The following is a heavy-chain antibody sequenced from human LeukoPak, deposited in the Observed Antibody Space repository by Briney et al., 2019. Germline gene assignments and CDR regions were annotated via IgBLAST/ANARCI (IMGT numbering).Heavy chain of an antibody. CDR3: ARGRGYTYGYGLDY. CDR2: LYYSGST. V-gene: IGHV4-59*08. D-gene: IGHD5-18*01. CDR1: RGSISSYY. Sequence: SETLSLTCSVSRGSISSYYWSWIRQPPGKGLEWIGYLYYSGSTNYNPSLQSRVTISVDTSKNQVSLKLSSVTAADTAVYHCARGRGYTYGYGLDYWGPGTLVTVSS. J-gene: IGHJ4*02.